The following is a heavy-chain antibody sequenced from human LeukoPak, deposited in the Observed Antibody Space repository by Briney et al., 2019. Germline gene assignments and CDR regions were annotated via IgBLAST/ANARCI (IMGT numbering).Heavy chain of an antibody. V-gene: IGHV3-23*01. Sequence: PGGSLRLSCAASGFTFSSYAMSWVRQAPGKGLEGVSAISGSGGSTYYADSVKGRFTISRDNSKNTLYLQMNSLRAEDTAVYYCAEDPNYYDSSGYYYYFDYWGQGTLVTVSS. CDR2: ISGSGGST. CDR1: GFTFSSYA. J-gene: IGHJ4*02. CDR3: AEDPNYYDSSGYYYYFDY. D-gene: IGHD3-22*01.